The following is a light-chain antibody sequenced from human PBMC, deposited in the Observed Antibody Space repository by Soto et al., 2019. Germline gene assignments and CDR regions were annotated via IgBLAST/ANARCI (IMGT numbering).Light chain of an antibody. V-gene: IGKV3-15*01. CDR1: QSVSSN. CDR2: GAS. CDR3: QQYNNWPPYT. J-gene: IGKJ2*01. Sequence: EIVVTQSPATLSVSPGERATLSCRASQSVSSNLAWYQQKPGQAPRLLIYGASTRATGVPARFSGSGSGTEFTLTISNLQSEDFAVYYCQQYNNWPPYTFGQGTKLEIK.